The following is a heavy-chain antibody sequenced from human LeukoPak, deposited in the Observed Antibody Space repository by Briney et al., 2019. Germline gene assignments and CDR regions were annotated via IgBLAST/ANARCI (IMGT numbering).Heavy chain of an antibody. D-gene: IGHD5-18*01. CDR3: ARVRGGYSYGYGAFDI. J-gene: IGHJ3*02. CDR1: GFTFSSYS. CDR2: ITSSSSYI. V-gene: IGHV3-21*01. Sequence: GGSLRLSCAASGFTFSSYSVDWVRQAPGKGLEWVSSITSSSSYIYYADSVKGRFTISRDNAKNSLYLQMNSLRAEDTAVYYCARVRGGYSYGYGAFDIWGQGTMVAVSS.